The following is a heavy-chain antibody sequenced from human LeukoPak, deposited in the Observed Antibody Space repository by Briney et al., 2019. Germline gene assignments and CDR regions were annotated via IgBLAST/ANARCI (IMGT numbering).Heavy chain of an antibody. CDR2: INPSGGST. CDR1: GYTFTSYY. D-gene: IGHD3-22*01. Sequence: ASVKVSCKASGYTFTSYYMHWVRRAPGQGLEWMGIINPSGGSTSYAQKFQGRVTMTRDTSTSTVYMELSSLRSEDTAVYYCARDSRLIVSYYGMDVWGQGTTVTVSS. V-gene: IGHV1-46*01. J-gene: IGHJ6*02. CDR3: ARDSRLIVSYYGMDV.